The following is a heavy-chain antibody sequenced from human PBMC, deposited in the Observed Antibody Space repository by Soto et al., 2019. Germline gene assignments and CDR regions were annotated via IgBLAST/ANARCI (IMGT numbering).Heavy chain of an antibody. CDR3: ARDIYEKKRDYYYYYGMDV. Sequence: SVKVSCKASGGTFSSYAISWVRQAPGQGLEWMGGIIPIFGTANYAQKFQGRVTITADESTSTAYMELSSLRSEDTAVYYCARDIYEKKRDYYYYYGMDVWGQGTTVTVSS. D-gene: IGHD3-22*01. V-gene: IGHV1-69*13. CDR1: GGTFSSYA. CDR2: IIPIFGTA. J-gene: IGHJ6*02.